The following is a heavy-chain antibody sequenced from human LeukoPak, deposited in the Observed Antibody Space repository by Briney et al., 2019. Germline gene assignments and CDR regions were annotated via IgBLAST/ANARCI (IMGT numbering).Heavy chain of an antibody. CDR1: GGSFSSYY. V-gene: IGHV4-34*01. J-gene: IGHJ4*02. D-gene: IGHD1-7*01. CDR3: ARISLGLEVHREY. Sequence: SETLSLTCAVFGGSFSSYYWSWIRQPPGKGLEWIGEINHSGSTNYNPSLKSRVTISVDTSKNQFSLKLSSVTAADTAVYYCARISLGLEVHREYWGQGTLVTVSS. CDR2: INHSGST.